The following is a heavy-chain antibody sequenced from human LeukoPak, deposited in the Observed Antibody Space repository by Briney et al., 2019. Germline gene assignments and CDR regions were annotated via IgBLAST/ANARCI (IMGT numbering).Heavy chain of an antibody. Sequence: ASVKVSCKAFEYTLTDYYVHWVRQAPGQGLEWMGWINPSSGGTNYAQNFQGRVTMTRDTSISASYMELSRLRSDDTDVYYCARAGLWDHSDSSGYHNAAFDVWGQGTVVTVSS. D-gene: IGHD3-22*01. J-gene: IGHJ3*01. V-gene: IGHV1-2*02. CDR3: ARAGLWDHSDSSGYHNAAFDV. CDR1: EYTLTDYY. CDR2: INPSSGGT.